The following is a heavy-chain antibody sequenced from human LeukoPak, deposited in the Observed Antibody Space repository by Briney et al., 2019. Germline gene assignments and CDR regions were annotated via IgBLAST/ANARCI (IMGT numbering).Heavy chain of an antibody. CDR1: GYTFTSYC. D-gene: IGHD3-10*01. V-gene: IGHV1-18*01. CDR3: ARDTMVRGPHYYYYMDV. CDR2: ISAYNGNT. J-gene: IGHJ6*03. Sequence: ASVKVSCKASGYTFTSYCISWVRQAPGQGLEWMGWISAYNGNTNYAQKLQGRVTMTTDTSTSTAYMGLRSLRPDDTAVYYCARDTMVRGPHYYYYMDVWGKGTTVTISS.